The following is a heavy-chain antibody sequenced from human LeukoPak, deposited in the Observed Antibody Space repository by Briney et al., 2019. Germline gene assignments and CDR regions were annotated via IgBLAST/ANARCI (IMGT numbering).Heavy chain of an antibody. CDR2: IRYDESNK. CDR3: AKKGWFGELNWFAP. D-gene: IGHD3-10*01. Sequence: PGGSLRLSCGPSGFTFSSYGKHWVPHAPGRGLECVAFIRYDESNKYYADSVKGRFTISRDNSKNTLYLQMNSLRAEDTAVYYFAKKGWFGELNWFAPWGQGTLVTVSS. CDR1: GFTFSSYG. J-gene: IGHJ5*02. V-gene: IGHV3-30*02.